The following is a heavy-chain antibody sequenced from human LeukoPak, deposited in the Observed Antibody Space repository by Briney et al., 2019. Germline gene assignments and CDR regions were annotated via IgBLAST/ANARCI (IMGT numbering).Heavy chain of an antibody. CDR3: ARQPRISLFDY. V-gene: IGHV4-39*01. CDR1: GGSISSSSYY. D-gene: IGHD1-14*01. J-gene: IGHJ4*02. CDR2: IYYSGST. Sequence: SETLSLTCTVSGGSISSSSYYWGWIRQPPGKGLEWIGSIYYSGSTYYNPSLKSRVTISVDTSKNQFSLKLSSVTAADTAVYYCARQPRISLFDYWGQGTLVTVSS.